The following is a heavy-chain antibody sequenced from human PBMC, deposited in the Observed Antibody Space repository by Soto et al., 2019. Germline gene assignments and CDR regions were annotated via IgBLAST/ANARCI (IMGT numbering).Heavy chain of an antibody. D-gene: IGHD2-2*01. Sequence: SVKVASKASGYTFSGHYMHWVGQEKGQRHEWMGWINPNSGGTNYAQKFQGWVTMTRDTSISTAYMELSRLRSDDTAVYYCARGGGPAVPAAGPWNAFDIWGQGTMVTVSS. CDR1: GYTFSGHY. V-gene: IGHV1-2*04. J-gene: IGHJ3*02. CDR2: INPNSGGT. CDR3: ARGGGPAVPAAGPWNAFDI.